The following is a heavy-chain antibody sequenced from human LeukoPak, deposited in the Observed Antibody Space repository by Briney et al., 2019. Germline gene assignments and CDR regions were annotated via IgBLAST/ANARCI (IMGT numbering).Heavy chain of an antibody. CDR2: IYSGGST. CDR3: ARERRGGYYFDY. D-gene: IGHD3-22*01. V-gene: IGHV3-66*02. CDR1: GFTFSSNY. J-gene: IGHJ4*02. Sequence: GGSLRLSCAASGFTFSSNYMSWVRQAPGKGLEWVSVIYSGGSTYYADSVKGRFTISRDNSKNTLYLQMNSLRAEDTAVYYCARERRGGYYFDYWGQGTLVTVSS.